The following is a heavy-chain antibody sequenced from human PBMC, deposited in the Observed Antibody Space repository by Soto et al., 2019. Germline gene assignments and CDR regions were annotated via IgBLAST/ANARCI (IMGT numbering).Heavy chain of an antibody. V-gene: IGHV4-30-2*01. D-gene: IGHD4-17*01. Sequence: QLQLQESGSGLVKPSQTLSLTCAVSGDSISSGGYSWNWIRQPPGKGMEWIGYIYHSGNTFYSPSLKSRVTISVDGSNNQFFLSLSSVTAADTAVYYCARDARDDYALRYWGQGALVTVSS. CDR2: IYHSGNT. J-gene: IGHJ4*02. CDR3: ARDARDDYALRY. CDR1: GDSISSGGYS.